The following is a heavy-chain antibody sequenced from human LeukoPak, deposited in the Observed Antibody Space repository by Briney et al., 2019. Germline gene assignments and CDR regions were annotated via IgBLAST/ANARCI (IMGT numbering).Heavy chain of an antibody. J-gene: IGHJ4*02. CDR3: ATRYSYGSYYFDY. D-gene: IGHD5-18*01. CDR2: ISGSGGTT. Sequence: PGGSLRLSCAASGFAFSRSCMHWVRQAPGKGLEWVSAISGSGGTTYYADSVKGRFTISRDNSKNTLYLQMNSLRVEDTAVYYCATRYSYGSYYFDYWGQGTLVTVSS. V-gene: IGHV3-23*01. CDR1: GFAFSRSC.